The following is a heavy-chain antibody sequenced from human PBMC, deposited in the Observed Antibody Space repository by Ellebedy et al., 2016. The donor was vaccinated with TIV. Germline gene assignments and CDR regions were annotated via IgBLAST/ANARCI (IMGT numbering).Heavy chain of an antibody. CDR1: GFSFSSYA. CDR2: ISGSGDTT. Sequence: GGSLRLXXVASGFSFSSYAMSWVRLAPGKGLEWVSAISGSGDTTHFADSVKGRFTISRDQSKNTIYLQMDSLRVEDTAIYYCARDSGPISNIFDSWGRGTLVTVSS. V-gene: IGHV3-23*01. J-gene: IGHJ4*02. D-gene: IGHD2/OR15-2a*01. CDR3: ARDSGPISNIFDS.